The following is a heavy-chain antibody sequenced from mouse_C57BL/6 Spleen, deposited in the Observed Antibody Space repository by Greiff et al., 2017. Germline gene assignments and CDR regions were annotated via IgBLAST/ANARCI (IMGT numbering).Heavy chain of an antibody. D-gene: IGHD2-4*01. CDR1: GYTFTTYP. CDR3: AKGRYDYEFYYFDY. CDR2: FHPYNDDT. Sequence: QVQLQQSGAELVKPGASVKMSCKASGYTFTTYPIEWMKQNHGKSLEWIGNFHPYNDDTKYNEKFKGKATLTVEKSSSTVYLELSRLTSDDSAVYYCAKGRYDYEFYYFDYWGQGTTLTVSS. V-gene: IGHV1-47*01. J-gene: IGHJ2*01.